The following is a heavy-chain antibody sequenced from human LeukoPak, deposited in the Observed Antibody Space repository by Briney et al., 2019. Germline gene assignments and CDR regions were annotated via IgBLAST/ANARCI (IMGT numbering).Heavy chain of an antibody. D-gene: IGHD5-18*01. CDR1: GFTFSSYS. CDR2: ISSSSSYI. Sequence: GGSLRLSCAASGFTFSSYSMNWVRQAPEKGLEWVSSISSSSSYIYYADSVKGRFTISRDNAKNSLYLQMNSLRAEDTAVYYCARASSLYSYGPWWGQGTLVTVSS. CDR3: ARASSLYSYGPW. V-gene: IGHV3-21*01. J-gene: IGHJ4*02.